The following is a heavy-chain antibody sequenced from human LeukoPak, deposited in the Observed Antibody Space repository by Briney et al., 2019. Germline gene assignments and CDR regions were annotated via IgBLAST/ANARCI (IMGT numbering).Heavy chain of an antibody. D-gene: IGHD3-10*01. CDR3: AAQYYYGPGSYYDAEYFQR. CDR2: ISHSGST. Sequence: SETLSLTCTVSVTSISIYYWTWIRQPPGKGLEGLGYISHSGSTTYNPSLKSRVTISVDTSKNQFSLKLISVTAADTAVYYCAAQYYYGPGSYYDAEYFQRWGQGTLVTVSS. J-gene: IGHJ1*01. CDR1: VTSISIYY. V-gene: IGHV4-59*01.